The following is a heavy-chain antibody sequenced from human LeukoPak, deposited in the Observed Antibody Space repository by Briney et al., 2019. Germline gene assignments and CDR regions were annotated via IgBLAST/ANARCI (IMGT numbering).Heavy chain of an antibody. Sequence: AGGSLRLSCAASGFTFSSYGMSWVRQAPGKGLEWVSSITSSSSYTFYADSVKGRFTISRDNAKNSLYLQMNSLRAEDTAIYYCARDPYNGNYGDSYYYYMDVWGKGTTVTISS. D-gene: IGHD1-26*01. CDR3: ARDPYNGNYGDSYYYYMDV. CDR2: ITSSSSYT. J-gene: IGHJ6*03. CDR1: GFTFSSYG. V-gene: IGHV3-21*01.